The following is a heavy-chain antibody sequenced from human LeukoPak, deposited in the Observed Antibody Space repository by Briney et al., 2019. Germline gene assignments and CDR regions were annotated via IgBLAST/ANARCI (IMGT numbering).Heavy chain of an antibody. CDR1: GGSFSGYY. J-gene: IGHJ6*03. CDR2: INHSGST. Sequence: SETLSLTCAAYGGSFSGYYWSWIRQPPGKGLEWIGEINHSGSTNYNPSLKSRVTISVDTSKNQFSLKLSSVTAADTAVCYCARLRKGYCSSTSCSGYFYYYYMDVWGKGTTVTISS. CDR3: ARLRKGYCSSTSCSGYFYYYYMDV. D-gene: IGHD2-2*01. V-gene: IGHV4-34*01.